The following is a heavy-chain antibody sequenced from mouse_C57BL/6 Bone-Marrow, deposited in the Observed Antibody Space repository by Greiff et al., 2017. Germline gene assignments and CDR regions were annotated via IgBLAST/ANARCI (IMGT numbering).Heavy chain of an antibody. V-gene: IGHV1-69*01. Sequence: VQLQQPGAELVMPGASVKLSCTASGYTFTSYCMHWVKQRPGQGLEWIGEIDPSDSYTNYNQKFKGKSTLTIDKSTSTAYMQLSSLTSEDSAVYYCASSLYDGYYGWFAYWGRGTLVTVSA. CDR3: ASSLYDGYYGWFAY. CDR1: GYTFTSYC. CDR2: IDPSDSYT. D-gene: IGHD2-3*01. J-gene: IGHJ3*01.